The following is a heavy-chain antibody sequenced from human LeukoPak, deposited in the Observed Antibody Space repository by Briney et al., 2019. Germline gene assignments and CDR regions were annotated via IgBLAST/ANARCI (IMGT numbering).Heavy chain of an antibody. J-gene: IGHJ5*02. CDR3: ARGPRIAVAGRRSWFDP. CDR2: INHSGST. CDR1: GGSFSGYY. Sequence: SETLSLTCAVYGGSFSGYYWSWIRQPPGKGLEWIGEINHSGSTNYNPSLKSRVTISVDTSKNQFSLKLSSVTAADTAVYYCARGPRIAVAGRRSWFDPWGQGTLVTVS. D-gene: IGHD6-19*01. V-gene: IGHV4-34*01.